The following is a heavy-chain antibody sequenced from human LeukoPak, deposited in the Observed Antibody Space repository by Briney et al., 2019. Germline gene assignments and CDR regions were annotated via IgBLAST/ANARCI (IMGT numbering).Heavy chain of an antibody. D-gene: IGHD3-22*01. V-gene: IGHV4-38-2*02. Sequence: SETLSLTCTVSGYSISSGYYWGRIRQPPGEGLEWIGSIYHSGSTYYNPSLKSRVTISVDTSKNQFSLKLSSVTAADTAVYYCARVQNYDSRDDAFDIWGQGTMVTVSS. CDR1: GYSISSGYY. CDR3: ARVQNYDSRDDAFDI. J-gene: IGHJ3*02. CDR2: IYHSGST.